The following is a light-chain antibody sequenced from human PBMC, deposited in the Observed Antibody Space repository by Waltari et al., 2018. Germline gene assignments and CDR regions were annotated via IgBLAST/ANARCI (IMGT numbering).Light chain of an antibody. CDR3: AAWDESHYV. J-gene: IGLJ1*01. CDR2: RNN. CDR1: SPNPGSNY. V-gene: IGLV1-47*01. Sequence: QSVLTQPPSAPGTPGQRVSISCSGSSPNPGSNYLYWYQQLPGAAPKLLIYRNNQRPSGVPDRFSASKYGTSASLAISGLRSEDEAVYYCAAWDESHYVFGPGTKVTVL.